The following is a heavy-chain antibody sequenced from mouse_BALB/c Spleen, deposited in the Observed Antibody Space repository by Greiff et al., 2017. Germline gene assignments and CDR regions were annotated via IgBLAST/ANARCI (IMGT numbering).Heavy chain of an antibody. D-gene: IGHD1-1*01. CDR3: TREGSSYLYYAMDY. J-gene: IGHJ4*01. Sequence: DVMLVESGGGLVQPGGSLKLSCAASGFTFSSYTMSWVRQTPEKRLEWVATISSGGSYTYYPDSVKGRFTISRDNAKNTLYLQMSSLKSEDTAMYYCTREGSSYLYYAMDYWGQGTSVTVSS. CDR2: ISSGGSYT. V-gene: IGHV5-6-4*01. CDR1: GFTFSSYT.